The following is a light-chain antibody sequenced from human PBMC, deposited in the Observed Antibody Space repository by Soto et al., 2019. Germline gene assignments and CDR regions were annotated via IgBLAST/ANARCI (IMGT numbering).Light chain of an antibody. CDR2: DAG. V-gene: IGKV3-11*01. CDR1: ESVSNY. J-gene: IGKJ1*01. CDR3: HQRYNWPWT. Sequence: EIVLTQSPATLSFSPGETATLSCRASESVSNYLAWYQLKPGQAPRLVIFDAGSRATGMPARFSASGSGTDFTLTISGLEPEDFAVYSCHQRYNWPWTFGQGTRVDIK.